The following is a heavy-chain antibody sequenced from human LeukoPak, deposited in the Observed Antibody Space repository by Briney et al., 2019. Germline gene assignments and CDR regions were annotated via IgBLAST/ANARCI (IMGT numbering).Heavy chain of an antibody. D-gene: IGHD6-19*01. V-gene: IGHV4-34*01. CDR3: ARASIAVAGIPPNYFDY. J-gene: IGHJ4*02. CDR1: GGSFSGYY. CDR2: INHSGST. Sequence: SETLSLTCAVYGGSFSGYYLSWIRQPPGKGLEWIGEINHSGSTNYNPSLKSRVTISVDTSKNQFSLKLSSVTAADTAVYYCARASIAVAGIPPNYFDYWGQGTLVTVSS.